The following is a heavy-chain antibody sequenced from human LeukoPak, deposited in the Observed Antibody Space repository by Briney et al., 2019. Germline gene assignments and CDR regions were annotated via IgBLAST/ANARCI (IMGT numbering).Heavy chain of an antibody. CDR3: ASDSYYYDNGY. CDR2: IYYSGSS. CDR1: GGSINNGGYY. Sequence: SETLSLTCTVSGGSINNGGYYCSWIRQHPGKGLEWIGYIYYSGSSYYNPSLRSRVTISVDTSKNQFSLKLSSVTAADTAVYYCASDSYYYDNGYWGQGTLVTVSS. J-gene: IGHJ4*02. D-gene: IGHD3-22*01. V-gene: IGHV4-30-4*02.